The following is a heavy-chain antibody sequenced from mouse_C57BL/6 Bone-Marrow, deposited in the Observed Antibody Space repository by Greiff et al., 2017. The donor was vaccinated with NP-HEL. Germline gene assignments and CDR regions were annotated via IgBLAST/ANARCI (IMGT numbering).Heavy chain of an antibody. CDR1: GFTFSDYY. J-gene: IGHJ4*01. CDR3: ARHREDYYAMDY. D-gene: IGHD3-3*01. Sequence: EVMLVESGGGLVQPGGSLKLSCAASGFTFSDYYMYWVRQTPEKRLEWVAYISNGGGSTYYPDTVKGRFTISRDNAKNTLYLQMSRLKSEDTAMYYCARHREDYYAMDYWGQGTSVTVSS. V-gene: IGHV5-12*01. CDR2: ISNGGGST.